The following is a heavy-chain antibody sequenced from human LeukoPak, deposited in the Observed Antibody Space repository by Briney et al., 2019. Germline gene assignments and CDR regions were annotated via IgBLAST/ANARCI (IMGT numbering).Heavy chain of an antibody. CDR3: ARVAYYYDSAGKSLKFFYGMDV. D-gene: IGHD3-22*01. CDR1: GGTFSSYA. CDR2: IIPIFGTA. V-gene: IGHV1-69*01. Sequence: SVKVSCKASGGTFSSYAISWVRQAPGQGLEWMGGIIPIFGTANYAQKFQGRVTITADESTSTAYMELSSLRSEDTAVYYCARVAYYYDSAGKSLKFFYGMDVWGQGTTVTVS. J-gene: IGHJ6*02.